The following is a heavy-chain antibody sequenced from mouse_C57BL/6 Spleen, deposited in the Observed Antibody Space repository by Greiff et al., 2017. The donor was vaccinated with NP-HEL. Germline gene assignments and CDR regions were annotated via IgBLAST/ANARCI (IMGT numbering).Heavy chain of an antibody. CDR2: INPYNGGT. J-gene: IGHJ4*01. CDR1: GYTFTDYY. CDR3: ARRGPHYYAMDY. Sequence: VQLQQSGPVLVKPGASVKMSCKASGYTFTDYYMNWVKQSHGKGLEWIGVINPYNGGTSYNQKFKGKATLTVDKSSSTAYMELNSLTSEDSAVYYCARRGPHYYAMDYWGQGTSVTVSS. V-gene: IGHV1-19*01.